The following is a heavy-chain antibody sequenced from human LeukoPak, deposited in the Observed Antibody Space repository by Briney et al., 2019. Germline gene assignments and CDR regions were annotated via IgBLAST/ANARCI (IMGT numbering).Heavy chain of an antibody. CDR3: AKLEPLGSSWKVGYLDY. V-gene: IGHV3-66*04. CDR1: GFTVSSNY. CDR2: IYFSGDT. J-gene: IGHJ4*02. Sequence: TGGSLRLSCAASGFTVSSNYMSWVRQAPGKGLEWVSIIYFSGDTYYADSVKGRFTISRDKFRNTLYLQMNSLRAEDTAVYYCAKLEPLGSSWKVGYLDYWGQGTLVTVSS. D-gene: IGHD6-13*01.